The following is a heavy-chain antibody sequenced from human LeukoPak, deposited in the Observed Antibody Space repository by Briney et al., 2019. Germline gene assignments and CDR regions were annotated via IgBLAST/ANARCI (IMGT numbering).Heavy chain of an antibody. CDR2: MYHSGST. D-gene: IGHD5-12*01. V-gene: IGHV4-38-2*01. J-gene: IGHJ4*02. CDR3: ARLAQGGSKTYYFDY. CDR1: GYSISSGYY. Sequence: SETLSLTCAVSGYSISSGYYWGRVRQPPGKGLEWIGSMYHSGSTYYNPSLKSRVTISLDTSKNQFSLKLSSVTAADTAVYYCARLAQGGSKTYYFDYWGQGTLVTVSS.